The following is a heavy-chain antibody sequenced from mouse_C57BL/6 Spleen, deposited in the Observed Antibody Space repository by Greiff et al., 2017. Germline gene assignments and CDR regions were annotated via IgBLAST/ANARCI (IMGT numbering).Heavy chain of an antibody. Sequence: QVQLQQSGAELVRPGASVTLSCKASGYTFTDYEMHWVKQTPVHGLEWIGAIDPETGGTAYNQKFKGKAIPTADKSSSTAYMELRSLTSEDSAVYYCTRSRDSIDYWGQGTTLTVSS. CDR3: TRSRDSIDY. D-gene: IGHD2-5*01. CDR1: GYTFTDYE. V-gene: IGHV1-15*01. CDR2: IDPETGGT. J-gene: IGHJ2*01.